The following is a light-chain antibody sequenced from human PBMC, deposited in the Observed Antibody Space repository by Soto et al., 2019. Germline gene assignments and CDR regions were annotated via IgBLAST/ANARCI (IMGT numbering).Light chain of an antibody. J-gene: IGKJ1*01. V-gene: IGKV1-39*01. CDR3: QQSYSTPRT. CDR2: AAS. Sequence: DIQMTQSPSSLSASIGDRVTITCRASQSISSYLNWYQQKPGKAPKLLIYAASSLQSGVPSRFSGSGSGTDFTLTISSLQPEDFATYHCQQSYSTPRTFGQGTKVDIK. CDR1: QSISSY.